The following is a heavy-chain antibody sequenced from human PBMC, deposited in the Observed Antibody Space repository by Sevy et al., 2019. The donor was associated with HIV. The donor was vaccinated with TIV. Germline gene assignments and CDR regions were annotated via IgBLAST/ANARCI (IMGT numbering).Heavy chain of an antibody. V-gene: IGHV3-30*04. Sequence: GGSLRLSCAASGFTFSSYAMHWVRQAPGKGLEWVAVISYDGSNKYYADSVKGRFTISRDNSKKTLYLQMNSLRAEDTAVYYCAGGSGFWSGYYYYGMDVWGQGTTVTVSS. CDR1: GFTFSSYA. D-gene: IGHD3-3*01. CDR3: AGGSGFWSGYYYYGMDV. CDR2: ISYDGSNK. J-gene: IGHJ6*02.